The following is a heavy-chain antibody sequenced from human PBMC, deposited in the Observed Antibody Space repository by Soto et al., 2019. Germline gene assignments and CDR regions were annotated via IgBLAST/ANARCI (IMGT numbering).Heavy chain of an antibody. Sequence: SVKVSCKASGGTFSSYAISWLRQSPGQGLEWMGGIIPIFGTANYAQKFQGRVTITADESTSTAYMELSSLRSEDTAVYYCARFHYSSSWYWFDPWGQGTLVTVSS. D-gene: IGHD6-13*01. CDR2: IIPIFGTA. CDR1: GGTFSSYA. J-gene: IGHJ5*02. V-gene: IGHV1-69*13. CDR3: ARFHYSSSWYWFDP.